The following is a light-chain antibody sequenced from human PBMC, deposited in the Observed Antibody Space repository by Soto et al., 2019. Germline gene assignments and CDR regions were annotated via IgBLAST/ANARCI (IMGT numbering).Light chain of an antibody. Sequence: QSVLTQPPSASGTPGQGVTISCSGSSSNIESNSANWYQQLAGTAPKLLIYANNQRPSGVPDRFSGSKSGTSASLAISGLQSEDEADYCCAAWDDSLNGLVFGGGTKLTVL. CDR2: ANN. J-gene: IGLJ2*01. CDR3: AAWDDSLNGLV. V-gene: IGLV1-44*01. CDR1: SSNIESNS.